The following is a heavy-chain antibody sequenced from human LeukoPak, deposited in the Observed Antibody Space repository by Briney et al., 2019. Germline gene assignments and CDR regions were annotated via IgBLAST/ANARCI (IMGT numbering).Heavy chain of an antibody. J-gene: IGHJ4*02. CDR3: AREIVGGFNPGAY. D-gene: IGHD1-14*01. Sequence: PSETLSLTCTVSLDSTTSNFWSWVRQPPGKGLEWIGEIHRSGSTNCNPSLLSRVTISIDRSKNQIALELSSVTAADTAVYYCAREIVGGFNPGAYWGQGTPVTVSS. CDR1: LDSTTSNF. V-gene: IGHV4-4*02. CDR2: IHRSGST.